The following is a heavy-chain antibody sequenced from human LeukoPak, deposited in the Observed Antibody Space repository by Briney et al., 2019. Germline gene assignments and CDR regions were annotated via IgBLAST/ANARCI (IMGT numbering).Heavy chain of an antibody. CDR3: ARGYSSSWYYFDY. CDR1: GFTFSSYS. D-gene: IGHD6-13*01. Sequence: GGSLRLSCAASGFTFSSYSMNWVRQAPGKGLEWVSSISSSSSYIYYADSVKGRFTISRDSAKNSLYLQMNSLRAEDTAVYYCARGYSSSWYYFDYWGQGTLVTVSS. V-gene: IGHV3-21*01. J-gene: IGHJ4*02. CDR2: ISSSSSYI.